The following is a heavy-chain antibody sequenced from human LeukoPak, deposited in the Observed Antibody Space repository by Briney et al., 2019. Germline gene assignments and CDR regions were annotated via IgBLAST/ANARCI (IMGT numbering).Heavy chain of an antibody. CDR1: GFSFSNYA. CDR3: AKGPPVLLWFGESLH. Sequence: GGSLRLSCEASGFSFSNYAMSWVRQAPGRGLEWVSHISYSVVTTYYAESVKGRFTISRDNSKNTLYLQMDSLRAEDTAMYYCAKGPPVLLWFGESLHWGQGTLVTVSS. CDR2: ISYSVVTT. V-gene: IGHV3-23*01. J-gene: IGHJ4*02. D-gene: IGHD3-10*01.